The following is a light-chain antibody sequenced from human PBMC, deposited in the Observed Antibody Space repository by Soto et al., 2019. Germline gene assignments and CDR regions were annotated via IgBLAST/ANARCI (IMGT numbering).Light chain of an antibody. J-gene: IGLJ3*02. Sequence: QSVLTQPASVSGSPGQSITISCTGSSSDVGGYNYVSWYQQHPGKAPKLMIYEVSTRPSGVSNRFSGSKSGTTASLTISGLQTEDAADYHCSSYTSRSTVVFGGGTKVTVL. CDR2: EVS. V-gene: IGLV2-14*01. CDR1: SSDVGGYNY. CDR3: SSYTSRSTVV.